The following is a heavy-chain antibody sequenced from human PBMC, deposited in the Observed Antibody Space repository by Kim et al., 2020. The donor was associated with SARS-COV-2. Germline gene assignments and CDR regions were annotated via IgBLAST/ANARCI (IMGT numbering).Heavy chain of an antibody. Sequence: SETLSLTCTVSGGSISSGGYYWSWIRQHPGKGLEWIGYIYYSGSTYYNPSLKSRVTISVDTSKNQFSLKLSSVTAADTAVYYCASSGYYYQPNDYWGQGTLVTVSS. J-gene: IGHJ4*02. CDR2: IYYSGST. CDR3: ASSGYYYQPNDY. D-gene: IGHD3-22*01. CDR1: GGSISSGGYY. V-gene: IGHV4-31*03.